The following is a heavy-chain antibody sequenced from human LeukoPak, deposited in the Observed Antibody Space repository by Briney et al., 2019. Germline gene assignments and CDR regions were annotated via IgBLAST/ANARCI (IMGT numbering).Heavy chain of an antibody. CDR1: GFTFDDYG. Sequence: GGSLRLSCAASGFTFDDYGMSWVRQAPGKGLEWVSGINWNGGSTGYADSVKGRFTISRDNSKNSLYLQMNSLRTEDTALYYCAKGRLYSSSWYYFLGTGYFDLWGRGTLVTVSS. V-gene: IGHV3-20*04. CDR2: INWNGGST. D-gene: IGHD6-13*01. CDR3: AKGRLYSSSWYYFLGTGYFDL. J-gene: IGHJ2*01.